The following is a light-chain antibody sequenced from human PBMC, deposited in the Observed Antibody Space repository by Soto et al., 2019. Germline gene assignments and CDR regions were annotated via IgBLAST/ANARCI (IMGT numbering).Light chain of an antibody. CDR3: SSYSSTNTQV. CDR2: EVS. CDR1: SSDVGAYKY. J-gene: IGLJ1*01. V-gene: IGLV2-14*01. Sequence: QSALTQPASVSGSPGQSITIYCTGTSSDVGAYKYVSWYQQHPGKAPKLMIYEVSNRPSGVSNRFSGSKSGNTASVTISGLQAEDEADYYSSSYSSTNTQVFGTGTKLTVL.